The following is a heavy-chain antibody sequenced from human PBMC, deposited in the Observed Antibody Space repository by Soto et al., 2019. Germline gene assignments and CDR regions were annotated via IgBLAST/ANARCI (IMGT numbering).Heavy chain of an antibody. V-gene: IGHV3-53*01. D-gene: IGHD4-17*01. CDR2: IYSDDNT. Sequence: EVQLVGSGGGLIQPGGSLRLSCAASGITVSSNHMNWVRQAPGKGLKWVSVIYSDDNTYYADSVKGRFTISRDTSKNMLYLQMNSLRAEDTAVYYCARDSSDYGDYRYGMDVWGQGTTVTVSS. CDR1: GITVSSNH. CDR3: ARDSSDYGDYRYGMDV. J-gene: IGHJ6*02.